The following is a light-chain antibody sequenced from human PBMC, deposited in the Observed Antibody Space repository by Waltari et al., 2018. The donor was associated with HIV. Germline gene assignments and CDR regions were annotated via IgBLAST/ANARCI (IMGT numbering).Light chain of an antibody. Sequence: QSVLTQQPSVSAAPGQRVTISCSGTSPTIGTNGFSWYQQVPGTAPKLLIYDRNNRFPGISDRFSGSQSGTSATLGISGLHTGDEADYYCGTWDDKLSAGVFGGGTKLTVL. J-gene: IGLJ2*01. CDR3: GTWDDKLSAGV. CDR2: DRN. CDR1: SPTIGTNG. V-gene: IGLV1-51*01.